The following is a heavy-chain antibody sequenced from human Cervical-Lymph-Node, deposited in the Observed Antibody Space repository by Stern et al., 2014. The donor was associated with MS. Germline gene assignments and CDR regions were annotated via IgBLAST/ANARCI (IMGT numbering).Heavy chain of an antibody. CDR1: GYTFSGHY. V-gene: IGHV1-46*01. Sequence: QVQLVQSGTEVKKPGASVKIACEASGYTFSGHYIHWVRQAPGQGLEWMGVINPSGGSTTYAHKFQSSVTMTRDTSTSTVYMELTNLRSEDTAVYYCAREDVVVVEVTTNPGGYFDHWGQGTLVTVSS. CDR2: INPSGGST. J-gene: IGHJ4*02. CDR3: AREDVVVVEVTTNPGGYFDH. D-gene: IGHD2-15*01.